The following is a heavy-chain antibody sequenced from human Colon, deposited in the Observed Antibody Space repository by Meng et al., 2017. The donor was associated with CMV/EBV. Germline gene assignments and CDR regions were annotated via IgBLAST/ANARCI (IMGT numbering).Heavy chain of an antibody. CDR1: GFTFNDFD. CDR2: ISGSGVTT. V-gene: IGHV3-23*01. CDR3: AKGADFHDFWSGFAY. Sequence: GGSLRLSCSASGFTFNDFDMTWVRQAPGKGLEWVSSISGSGVTTYYSDAVKGRFTTSRDNSRNTLHLQINSLRADDTAVYYCAKGADFHDFWSGFAYWGQGAVVTVSS. J-gene: IGHJ4*02. D-gene: IGHD3-3*01.